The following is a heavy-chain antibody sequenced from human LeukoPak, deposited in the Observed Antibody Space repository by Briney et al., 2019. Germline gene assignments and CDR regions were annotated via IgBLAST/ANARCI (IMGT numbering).Heavy chain of an antibody. Sequence: GGSLRLSCAASGFIFSSYWMHWVRQAPGKGLVWVSRINSDGSSTSYADSVKGRFTTSRDNAKNTLYLQMNSLRAEDTAVYYCASLPSPICSSTSCYGPFDYWGQGTLVTVSS. D-gene: IGHD2-2*01. CDR3: ASLPSPICSSTSCYGPFDY. CDR1: GFIFSSYW. J-gene: IGHJ4*02. CDR2: INSDGSST. V-gene: IGHV3-74*01.